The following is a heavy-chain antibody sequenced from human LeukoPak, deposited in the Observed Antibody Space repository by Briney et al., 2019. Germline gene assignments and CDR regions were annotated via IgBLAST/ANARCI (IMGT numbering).Heavy chain of an antibody. J-gene: IGHJ4*02. Sequence: PSETLSLTCTVSGVSISSYYWSWIRQPAGKGLEWIGRIYTSGSTNYNPSLKSRVTMSVDTSKNQFSLKLSSVTAADTAVYYCARDLYRYCSGGSCRQFDYWGQGTLVTVSS. CDR1: GVSISSYY. V-gene: IGHV4-4*07. CDR2: IYTSGST. D-gene: IGHD2-15*01. CDR3: ARDLYRYCSGGSCRQFDY.